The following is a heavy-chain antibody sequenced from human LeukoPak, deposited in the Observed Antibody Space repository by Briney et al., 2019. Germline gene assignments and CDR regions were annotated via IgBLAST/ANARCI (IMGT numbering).Heavy chain of an antibody. J-gene: IGHJ4*02. CDR2: ISGSGGTT. D-gene: IGHD3-22*01. CDR1: GFTFSSYA. V-gene: IGHV3-23*01. Sequence: GGSLRLSCAASGFTFSSYAMSWVRQAPGKGLEWVSVISGSGGTTFYADSVKGRSTIFRDNSKNTLYLQIYSLRPEDTAVYYRAKDMSSGFYRYFFDYWGQGTLVTVSS. CDR3: AKDMSSGFYRYFFDY.